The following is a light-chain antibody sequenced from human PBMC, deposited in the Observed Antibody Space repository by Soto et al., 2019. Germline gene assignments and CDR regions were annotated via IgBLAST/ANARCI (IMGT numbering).Light chain of an antibody. CDR3: HQYHNWPPYT. J-gene: IGKJ2*01. Sequence: EIVLTQSPGTLSLSPGERATLSCRASQSVSSNYLAWYQQKPGQAPRLLIYGASSRATGIPDRFSGSGSGTDFTLTISSLQSEDFAVYYCHQYHNWPPYTFGQGNKLEIK. CDR2: GAS. V-gene: IGKV3-20*01. CDR1: QSVSSNY.